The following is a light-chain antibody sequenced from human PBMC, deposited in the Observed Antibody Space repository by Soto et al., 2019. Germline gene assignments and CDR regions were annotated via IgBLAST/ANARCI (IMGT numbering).Light chain of an antibody. Sequence: EIVLTQSPATLSLSPGERATLSCRASQSFSSNLAWYQQKPGQAPRLLIYDASKRATGIPARFSGRGSGTDFTLTISSLAPEDFAVYYCQQRSNWPPVITFGQGTRLEIK. J-gene: IGKJ5*01. CDR1: QSFSSN. CDR2: DAS. CDR3: QQRSNWPPVIT. V-gene: IGKV3-11*01.